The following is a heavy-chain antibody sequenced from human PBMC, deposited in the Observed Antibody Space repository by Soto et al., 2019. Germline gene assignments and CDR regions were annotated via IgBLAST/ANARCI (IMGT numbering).Heavy chain of an antibody. CDR3: AREYYYGSGPWY. CDR2: IFHSGST. D-gene: IGHD3-10*01. V-gene: IGHV4-4*02. CDR1: GDSISRSNW. Sequence: SETLSLTCSVSGDSISRSNWWSWVRQPPGKGLEWIGEIFHSGSTNYNPSLKSRVAISIDKSKNQFSLKLSSVTAADTAVYYCAREYYYGSGPWYWGQGTLVTVSS. J-gene: IGHJ4*02.